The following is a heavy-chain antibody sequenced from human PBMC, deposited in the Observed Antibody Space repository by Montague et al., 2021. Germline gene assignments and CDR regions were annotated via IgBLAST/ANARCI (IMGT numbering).Heavy chain of an antibody. CDR2: INGNSINI. Sequence: SLRLSCAASGLIFNTYVMNWVRQAPGKGLEWVSGINGNSINIDYADSVKGRFTISRDNAKNSLYLQMNSLRAEDTAFYYCVKDTRDYYPDFWGQGILVTVSS. CDR1: GLIFNTYV. D-gene: IGHD3-3*01. J-gene: IGHJ4*02. CDR3: VKDTRDYYPDF. V-gene: IGHV3-9*01.